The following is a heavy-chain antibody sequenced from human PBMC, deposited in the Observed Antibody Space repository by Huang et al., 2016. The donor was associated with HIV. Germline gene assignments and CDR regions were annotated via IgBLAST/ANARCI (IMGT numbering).Heavy chain of an antibody. CDR3: ARAKDTWDAYDI. V-gene: IGHV3-30-3*01. CDR1: GFPFNNHA. J-gene: IGHJ3*02. CDR2: ISNDGSNN. D-gene: IGHD5-18*01. Sequence: QVQLVESGGGVVQPGRSLRISCAASGFPFNNHAMHWVRQAPGQGLEWVAGISNDGSNNYYADSVKGRVTISRDSSKSTLFLHMTRLRTEDTAVYYCARAKDTWDAYDIWGQGTMVIVSS.